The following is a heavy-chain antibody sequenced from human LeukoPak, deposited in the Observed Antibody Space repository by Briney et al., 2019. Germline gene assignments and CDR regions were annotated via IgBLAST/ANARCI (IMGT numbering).Heavy chain of an antibody. CDR1: GFTFSDHY. CDR2: SRNKDHMYST. Sequence: PGGSLRLSCVVSGFTFSDHYMDWVRQAAGKGLEWVGRSRNKDHMYSTEYAASVGGRFTISRDLSKNSLYLQMNSLKVEDTAIYYCVRGHDSFDYWGQGTLVTVSS. V-gene: IGHV3-72*01. J-gene: IGHJ4*02. CDR3: VRGHDSFDY.